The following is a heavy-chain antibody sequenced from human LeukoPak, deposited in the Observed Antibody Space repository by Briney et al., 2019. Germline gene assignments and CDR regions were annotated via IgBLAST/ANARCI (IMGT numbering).Heavy chain of an antibody. CDR2: IYYSGSI. D-gene: IGHD1-26*01. CDR1: GGSISSYY. V-gene: IGHV4-59*08. Sequence: SETLSLTCTVSGGSISSYYWTWIRQPPGEGLEWIGYIYYSGSINYNPSLKSRVTISVDTSKNQFSLKLRSVTAADTAVYYCARYSGSYSGFGYWGQGTLVTVSS. J-gene: IGHJ4*02. CDR3: ARYSGSYSGFGY.